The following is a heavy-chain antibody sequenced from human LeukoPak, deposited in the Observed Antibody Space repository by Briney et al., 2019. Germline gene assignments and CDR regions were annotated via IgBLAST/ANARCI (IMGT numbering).Heavy chain of an antibody. V-gene: IGHV1-18*01. CDR1: GYTFTNYG. Sequence: ASVKVSCKASGYTFTNYGVNWVRQAPEQGLEYMGWISGYDGNTNYAQKVQGRVTMTADISTSTAYMEPRSLRSDDTAVYYCARGSGRDGYSYAFDIWGQGTMVTVSS. D-gene: IGHD5-24*01. CDR3: ARGSGRDGYSYAFDI. CDR2: ISGYDGNT. J-gene: IGHJ3*02.